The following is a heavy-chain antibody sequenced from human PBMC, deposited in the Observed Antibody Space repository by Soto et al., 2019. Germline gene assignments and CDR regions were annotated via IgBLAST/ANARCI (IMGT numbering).Heavy chain of an antibody. J-gene: IGHJ3*02. CDR1: GFTFSSYS. V-gene: IGHV3-48*01. CDR2: ISSSSSTI. D-gene: IGHD3-9*01. Sequence: GGSLRLSCAASGFTFSSYSMNWVRQAPGKGLEWVSYISSSSSTIYYADSVKGRFTISRDNAKNSLYLQMNSLRAEETAVYYCARSHYDILTGSPAYDAFDIWGQGTMVTVSS. CDR3: ARSHYDILTGSPAYDAFDI.